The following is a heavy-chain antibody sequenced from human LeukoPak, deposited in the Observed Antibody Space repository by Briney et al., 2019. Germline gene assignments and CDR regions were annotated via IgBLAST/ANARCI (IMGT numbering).Heavy chain of an antibody. CDR2: INEGGSET. V-gene: IGHV3-7*01. D-gene: IGHD4-11*01. Sequence: GGRHITKKGLEWVANINEGGSETYYVDSVQGRFTISRDKAKKTLFLQMNSLRAEDTAVYYCTKGRSNHYWGQGTLVTVST. CDR3: TKGRSNHY. J-gene: IGHJ4*02.